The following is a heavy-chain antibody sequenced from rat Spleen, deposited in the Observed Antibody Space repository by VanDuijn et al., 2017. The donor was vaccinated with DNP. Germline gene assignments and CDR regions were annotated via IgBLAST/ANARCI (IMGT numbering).Heavy chain of an antibody. CDR2: ISTGGST. CDR3: TRDFNYGSYFDY. J-gene: IGHJ2*01. V-gene: IGHV2-6*01. CDR1: GFSLIDYS. Sequence: QVQLKESGPGMVQPSQTLSLTCTVSGFSLIDYSVYWVRQPPGKVLEWIAAISTGGSTYYNSALKSRLSISRDTSKSQVFLKMNSLQTEDTAIYYCTRDFNYGSYFDYWGQGVMVTVSS. D-gene: IGHD1-3*01.